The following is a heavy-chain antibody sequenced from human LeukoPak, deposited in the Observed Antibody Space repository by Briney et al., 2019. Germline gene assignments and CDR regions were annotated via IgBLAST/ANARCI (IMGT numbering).Heavy chain of an antibody. V-gene: IGHV3-21*01. Sequence: PGGSLRLSCAASGFTFSSYSMNWVRQAPGKGLEWVSSISSSSSYIYYADSVKGRFTISRDNAKNSLYLQMNSLRAEDTAVYYCASRSIAAASSWFDPWGQGTLVTVSS. J-gene: IGHJ5*02. CDR2: ISSSSSYI. CDR3: ASRSIAAASSWFDP. CDR1: GFTFSSYS. D-gene: IGHD6-13*01.